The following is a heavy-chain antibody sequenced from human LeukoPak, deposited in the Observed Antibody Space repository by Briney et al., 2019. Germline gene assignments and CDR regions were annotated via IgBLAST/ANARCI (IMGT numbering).Heavy chain of an antibody. J-gene: IGHJ4*02. V-gene: IGHV3-30*18. CDR3: AKDRIAAVSYFDY. D-gene: IGHD6-13*01. CDR2: ISYDGSNK. CDR1: GFTFSGYG. Sequence: GGSLRLSCAASGFTFSGYGMHWVRQAPGKGLEWVAVISYDGSNKYYADSVKGRFTISRDNSKNTLYLQMNSLRAEDTAVYYCAKDRIAAVSYFDYWGQGTLVTVSS.